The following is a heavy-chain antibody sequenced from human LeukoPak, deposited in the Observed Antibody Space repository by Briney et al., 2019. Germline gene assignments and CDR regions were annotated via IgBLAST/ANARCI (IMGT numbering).Heavy chain of an antibody. D-gene: IGHD5-24*01. CDR1: GYTFTSYG. CDR2: ISAYNGNT. Sequence: PGASVKVSCKASGYTFTSYGISWVRQAPGQGLEWMGWISAYNGNTNYAQKLQGRVTMTTDTSTSTAYMELSRLRSDDTAVYYCARELEETGWLQLWAFDIWGQGTMVTVSS. J-gene: IGHJ3*02. V-gene: IGHV1-18*01. CDR3: ARELEETGWLQLWAFDI.